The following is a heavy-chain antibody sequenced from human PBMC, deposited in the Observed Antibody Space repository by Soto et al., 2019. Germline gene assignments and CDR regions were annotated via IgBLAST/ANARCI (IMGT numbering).Heavy chain of an antibody. Sequence: ASVKVSCKASGYTLTSYGVSWVRQAPGQGLEWMGWISAYNGNTNYAQKLQGRVTMTTDTSTSTAYMELRSLRSDDTAVYYCARVTPYGDYFDYWGQGTLVTVSS. CDR1: GYTLTSYG. CDR3: ARVTPYGDYFDY. V-gene: IGHV1-18*01. J-gene: IGHJ4*02. CDR2: ISAYNGNT. D-gene: IGHD4-17*01.